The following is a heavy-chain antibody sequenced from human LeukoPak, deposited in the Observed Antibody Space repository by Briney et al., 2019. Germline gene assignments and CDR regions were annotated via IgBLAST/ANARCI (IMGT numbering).Heavy chain of an antibody. CDR2: INPNSGGT. CDR1: GYTFTGYY. V-gene: IGHV1-2*02. D-gene: IGHD3-22*01. J-gene: IGHJ4*02. Sequence: ASVKVSCEASGYTFTGYYMHWVRQAPGQGLEWMGWINPNSGGTNYAQKFQGRVTMTRDTSISTAYMELSRLRSDDTAVYYCARDGSVIYDSSGYYSYFDYWGQGTLVTVSS. CDR3: ARDGSVIYDSSGYYSYFDY.